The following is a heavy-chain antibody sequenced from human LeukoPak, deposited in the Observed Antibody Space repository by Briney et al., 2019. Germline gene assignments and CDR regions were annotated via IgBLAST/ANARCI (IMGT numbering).Heavy chain of an antibody. J-gene: IGHJ6*03. D-gene: IGHD5-12*01. V-gene: IGHV3-7*01. CDR2: IKQDGSEK. CDR3: AKDMSVIVATDYYMDV. CDR1: GFTFSSYW. Sequence: GSLRLSCAASGFTFSSYWMSWVRQAPGKGLEWVANIKQDGSEKYYVDSVKGRFTISRDNAKNSLYLQMNSLRAEDTAVYYCAKDMSVIVATDYYMDVWGKGTTVTVSS.